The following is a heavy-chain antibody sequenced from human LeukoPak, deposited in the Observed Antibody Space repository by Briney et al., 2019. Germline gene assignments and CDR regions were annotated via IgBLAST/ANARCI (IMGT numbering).Heavy chain of an antibody. V-gene: IGHV4-59*01. J-gene: IGHJ6*02. CDR3: ARGRLPHFLGVRTLMDV. D-gene: IGHD2-15*01. CDR2: MYYIGST. Sequence: PSETLSLTCTVSGVSISNYYWSWIRQPPGRGLEWIGYMYYIGSTNYNPSLKSRVTISVDTSKNQFSLKLSSVTAADTAVYFCARGRLPHFLGVRTLMDVWGQGTTVTVSS. CDR1: GVSISNYY.